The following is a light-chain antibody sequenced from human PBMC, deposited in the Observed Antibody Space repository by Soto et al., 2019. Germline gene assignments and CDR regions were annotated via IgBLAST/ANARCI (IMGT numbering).Light chain of an antibody. Sequence: EIVMTQSPATLSVSPGEGVTLSCRASQTVPSRIAWYQQKPGQAPSLLIYGASTRATGVPDRFSGTGSGTELTLTISRLEPEDFAVYYCQHAEAFGQGTTVDIK. J-gene: IGKJ1*01. V-gene: IGKV3-15*01. CDR1: QTVPSR. CDR2: GAS. CDR3: QHAEA.